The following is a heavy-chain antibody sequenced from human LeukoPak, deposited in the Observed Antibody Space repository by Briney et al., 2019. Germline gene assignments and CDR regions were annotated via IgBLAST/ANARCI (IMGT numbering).Heavy chain of an antibody. D-gene: IGHD3-10*01. CDR1: GFTVSSNY. Sequence: GGSLRLSCAASGFTVSSNYMSWVRQAPGKGLEWVSVIYSGGSTYYADSVKGRFTISRDNSKNTLYLQMNSLRAEDTAVYYCASTYYGSVPFDYWGQGTLVTVSS. CDR2: IYSGGST. J-gene: IGHJ4*02. CDR3: ASTYYGSVPFDY. V-gene: IGHV3-66*01.